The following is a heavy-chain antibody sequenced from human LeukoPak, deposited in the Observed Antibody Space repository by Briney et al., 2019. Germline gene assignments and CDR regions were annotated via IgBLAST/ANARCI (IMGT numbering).Heavy chain of an antibody. Sequence: KPSETLSLTCTVSGGSITNNNYYWDWIRQPPGKGLEWIGYIYFSGSAYYNPSLKSRVTISVDTSKNQFSLKLSSVTAADTAVYYCVRDRSGYDHLDYWGQGTLVTVSS. CDR3: VRDRSGYDHLDY. CDR1: GGSITNNNYY. D-gene: IGHD5-12*01. CDR2: IYFSGSA. V-gene: IGHV4-30-4*08. J-gene: IGHJ4*02.